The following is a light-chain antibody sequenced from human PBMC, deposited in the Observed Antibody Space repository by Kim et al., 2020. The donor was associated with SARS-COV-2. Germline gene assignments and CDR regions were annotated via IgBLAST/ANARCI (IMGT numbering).Light chain of an antibody. V-gene: IGKV1-33*01. J-gene: IGKJ4*01. Sequence: DIQMTQSPPSLSASVGDRVTITCQASQDISNYLDWYQQKPGKAPKLLIYDASNLEKGVPSRFSGSGSGTDFTFTISSLQPEDIATYYCQKYDKLPCTFGGGTKVDSK. CDR1: QDISNY. CDR2: DAS. CDR3: QKYDKLPCT.